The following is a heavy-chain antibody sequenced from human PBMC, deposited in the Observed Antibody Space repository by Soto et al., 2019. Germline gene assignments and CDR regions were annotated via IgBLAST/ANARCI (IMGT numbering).Heavy chain of an antibody. CDR2: ISGSGNTR. D-gene: IGHD3-10*01. CDR1: GLTFNTHG. J-gene: IGHJ6*02. Sequence: EVQLLESGGGLVQPGGSLRLSCEASGLTFNTHGMSWVRQAPGKGLEWVSAISGSGNTRHYADSVKGRFTVSRDNSKNTLYLQMASLRVEDTGGYYCAKDPPISWSDELYYYHGMDVWGQGTTVTVSS. CDR3: AKDPPISWSDELYYYHGMDV. V-gene: IGHV3-23*01.